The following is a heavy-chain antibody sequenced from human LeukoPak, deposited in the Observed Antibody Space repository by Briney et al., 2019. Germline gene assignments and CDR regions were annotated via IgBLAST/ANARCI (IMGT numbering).Heavy chain of an antibody. J-gene: IGHJ4*02. CDR3: GQDPSRIAAGRCDY. CDR1: GFSFSSYG. CDR2: ISHSGDSP. D-gene: IGHD6-13*01. V-gene: IGHV3-23*01. Sequence: GGSLRLSCAASGFSFSSYGRSWVRQAPGKGLEWVSCISHSGDSPYYADSVKGRFTISRDNSKNTLFLQMDRLRAEDTAVYYCGQDPSRIAAGRCDYWGQGTRVTVSS.